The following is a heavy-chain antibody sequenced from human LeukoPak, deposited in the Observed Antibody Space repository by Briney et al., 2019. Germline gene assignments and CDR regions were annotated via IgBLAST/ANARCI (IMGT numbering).Heavy chain of an antibody. CDR1: GGSISSSSYY. Sequence: SETLSLTCTVFGGSISSSSYYWGWIRQPPGKGLEWIGSIYYSGSTYYNPSLKSRVTISVDTSKNQFSLKLSSVTAADTAVYYCARIPEIVVVPAAREEYFDYWGQGTLVTVSS. D-gene: IGHD2-2*01. J-gene: IGHJ4*02. CDR3: ARIPEIVVVPAAREEYFDY. V-gene: IGHV4-39*01. CDR2: IYYSGST.